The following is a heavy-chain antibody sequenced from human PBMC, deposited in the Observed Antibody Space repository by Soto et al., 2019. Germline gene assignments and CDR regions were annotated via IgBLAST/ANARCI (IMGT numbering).Heavy chain of an antibody. D-gene: IGHD2-2*01. CDR1: GYTFTSYY. CDR2: INPSGGST. V-gene: IGHV1-46*01. Sequence: ASVKVSCKASGYTFTSYYMHWVRQAPGQGLEWMGIINPSGGSTSYAQKFQGRVTMTRDTSTSTVYMELNSLRAEDTAVYYCAKKGVPAAMPPYYYYYMDVWGKGTTVTVSS. J-gene: IGHJ6*03. CDR3: AKKGVPAAMPPYYYYYMDV.